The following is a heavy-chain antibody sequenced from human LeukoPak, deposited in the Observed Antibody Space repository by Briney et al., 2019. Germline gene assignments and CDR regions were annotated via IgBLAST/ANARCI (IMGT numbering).Heavy chain of an antibody. CDR2: FIPFFGTA. CDR3: ARLDEYSSSSRYYGMDV. D-gene: IGHD6-6*01. Sequence: SVKVSCKASGGTFSSYGISWVRQAPGQGLGWMGGFIPFFGTANYAQKFQGRVTITADESTSTAYMELSSLRSEDTAVYYCARLDEYSSSSRYYGMDVWGQGTMVTVSS. V-gene: IGHV1-69*13. CDR1: GGTFSSYG. J-gene: IGHJ6*02.